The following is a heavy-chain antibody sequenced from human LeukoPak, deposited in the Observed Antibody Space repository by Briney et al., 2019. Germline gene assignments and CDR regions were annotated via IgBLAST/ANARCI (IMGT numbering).Heavy chain of an antibody. V-gene: IGHV3-9*03. D-gene: IGHD5-24*01. CDR1: GFTFDDFA. Sequence: PGGSLRLSCAASGFTFDDFAMHWVWQAPGKGLEWVSGVSWNSASIGYADSVKGRFTISRDNAKNSLYLQMNSLRAEDMALYYCAKLDGYANWGQGTLVTVSS. CDR2: VSWNSASI. CDR3: AKLDGYAN. J-gene: IGHJ4*02.